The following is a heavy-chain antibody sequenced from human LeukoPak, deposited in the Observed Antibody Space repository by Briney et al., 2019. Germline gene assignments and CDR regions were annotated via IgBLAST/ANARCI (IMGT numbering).Heavy chain of an antibody. D-gene: IGHD3-22*01. CDR2: IYSSGST. Sequence: SETLSLTCTVRGGSISSYYWSWIRQPAGKGLEWIGRIYSSGSTNYNPSLKSRVTMSVDTSKNQFSLKLRSVTAADTAVYYCAREVRSSGYSLDYWGQGTLVTVPS. J-gene: IGHJ4*02. CDR3: AREVRSSGYSLDY. V-gene: IGHV4-4*07. CDR1: GGSISSYY.